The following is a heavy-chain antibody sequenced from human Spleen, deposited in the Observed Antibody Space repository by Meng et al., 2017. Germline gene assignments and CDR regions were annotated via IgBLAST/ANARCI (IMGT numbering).Heavy chain of an antibody. D-gene: IGHD6-19*01. J-gene: IGHJ4*02. CDR1: GYNFPDNY. Sequence: HGQLVPLGGGVKKPGAPVKGSCKPSGYNFPDNYIHWVRQAPGQGLEWVGRINPNSGGTNYAQKFQGRVTMTRDTSINTAYMELSRLRSDDTAVYFCARDSGATTVSGFMADDYWGQGTLVTVSS. V-gene: IGHV1-2*06. CDR3: ARDSGATTVSGFMADDY. CDR2: INPNSGGT.